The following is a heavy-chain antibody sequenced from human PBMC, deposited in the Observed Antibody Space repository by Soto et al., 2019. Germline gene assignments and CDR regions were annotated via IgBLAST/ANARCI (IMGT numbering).Heavy chain of an antibody. CDR2: IYPGDSDT. J-gene: IGHJ4*02. Sequence: PGESLKISCKGSGYSFTSYWIGWVLQMPWKGLEWMGIIYPGDSDTRYSPSFQGQVTISADKSISTAYLQWSSLKASDTAMYYCARRYCICTSCYNGAYFDYWGQGTLVTVSS. CDR1: GYSFTSYW. D-gene: IGHD2-2*02. V-gene: IGHV5-51*01. CDR3: ARRYCICTSCYNGAYFDY.